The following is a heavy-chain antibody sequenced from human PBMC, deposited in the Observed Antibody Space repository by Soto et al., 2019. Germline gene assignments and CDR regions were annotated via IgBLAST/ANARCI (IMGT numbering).Heavy chain of an antibody. CDR2: IYYSGST. J-gene: IGHJ5*02. Sequence: SETLSLTCTVSGGSISSYYWSWIRQPPGKGLEWIGYIYYSGSTNYNPSLKSRVTISVDTSKNQFSLKLSSATAADTAVYYCARGHSTPYYYDSSGYYVGWFDPWGQGTLVTVSS. CDR3: ARGHSTPYYYDSSGYYVGWFDP. V-gene: IGHV4-59*01. CDR1: GGSISSYY. D-gene: IGHD3-22*01.